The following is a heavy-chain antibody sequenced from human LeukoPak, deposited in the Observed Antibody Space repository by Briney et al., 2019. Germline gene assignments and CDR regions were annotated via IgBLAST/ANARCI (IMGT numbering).Heavy chain of an antibody. V-gene: IGHV3-23*01. CDR2: ISGSGGST. D-gene: IGHD2-21*02. CDR1: GFTFSSYA. J-gene: IGHJ6*02. CDR3: ASVVTDLYYYCGMDV. Sequence: GSLRLSCAASGFTFSSYAMSWVRQAPGKGLEWVSAISGSGGSTYYADSVKGRFTISRDNSKNTLYLQMNSLRAEDTAVYYCASVVTDLYYYCGMDVWGQGTTVTVSS.